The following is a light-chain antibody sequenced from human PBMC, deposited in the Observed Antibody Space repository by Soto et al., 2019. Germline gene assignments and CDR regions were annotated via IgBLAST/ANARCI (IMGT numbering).Light chain of an antibody. CDR3: QQSYSTPIT. CDR1: QSIIEY. Sequence: DIQMTQSPSSLSASVGDTVTFTCRASQSIIEYLNWYQQKPVKAPRLLIYAASNLDNGVPSRFSGSGSGTTFTLTIRSLQPEDFATYYCQQSYSTPITFGQGTRLEI. V-gene: IGKV1-39*01. CDR2: AAS. J-gene: IGKJ5*01.